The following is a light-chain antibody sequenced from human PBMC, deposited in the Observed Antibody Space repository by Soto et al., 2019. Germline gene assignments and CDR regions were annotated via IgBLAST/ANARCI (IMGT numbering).Light chain of an antibody. V-gene: IGLV2-23*02. CDR2: EVS. CDR3: CSYAGSKVV. J-gene: IGLJ2*01. Sequence: QSALTQPASVSGSPGQSITISCTGTSSDVGSYNLVSWYQQHPGKAPKLMIYEVSKRPSGVSNRFSGSKSGNTASLTISGLQAEDEADYYCCSYAGSKVVFGGGTKVT. CDR1: SSDVGSYNL.